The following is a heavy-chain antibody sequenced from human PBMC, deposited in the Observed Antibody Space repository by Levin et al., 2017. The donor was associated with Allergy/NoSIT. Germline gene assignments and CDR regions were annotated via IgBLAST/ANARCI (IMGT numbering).Heavy chain of an antibody. CDR2: IIPILGIA. D-gene: IGHD5-18*01. CDR3: ARDPPDTAMDTNWFDP. J-gene: IGHJ5*02. CDR1: GGTFSSYT. V-gene: IGHV1-69*04. Sequence: KISCKASGGTFSSYTISWVRQAPGQGLEWMGRIIPILGIANYAQKFQGRVTITADKSTSTAYMELSSLRSEDTAVYYCARDPPDTAMDTNWFDPWGQGTLVTVSS.